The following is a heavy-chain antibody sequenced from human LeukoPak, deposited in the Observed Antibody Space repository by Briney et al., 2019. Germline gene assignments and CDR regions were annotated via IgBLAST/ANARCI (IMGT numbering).Heavy chain of an antibody. D-gene: IGHD2-21*02. J-gene: IGHJ4*02. V-gene: IGHV1-18*01. CDR3: ARAYCGDDCSFDY. CDR1: GYTFTSYG. Sequence: EASVEVSCKASGYTFTSYGISWVRQAPGQGLEWMGWISAYNGNTNYAQNLQGRVTMTTDTSTSTAYMELRSLRSDDTAVYYCARAYCGDDCSFDYWGQGTLVTVSS. CDR2: ISAYNGNT.